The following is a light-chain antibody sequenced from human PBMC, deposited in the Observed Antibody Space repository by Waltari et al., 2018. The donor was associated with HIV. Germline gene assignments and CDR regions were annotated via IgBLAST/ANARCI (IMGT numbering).Light chain of an antibody. CDR2: GAS. V-gene: IGKV3-20*01. J-gene: IGKJ3*01. CDR1: QSVSRNY. CDR3: QQYGGSALFT. Sequence: ELVLTQSPGTVSLSPGERATLSCRASQSVSRNYVAWYQHKPGQAPRLLIYGASNRAASSPDRFSGSGSGTDFTLTISRLEPEDFAVYYCQQYGGSALFTFGPGTKVEIK.